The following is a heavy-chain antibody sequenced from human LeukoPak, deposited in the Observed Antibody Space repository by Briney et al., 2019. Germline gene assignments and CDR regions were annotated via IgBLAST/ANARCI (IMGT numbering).Heavy chain of an antibody. CDR1: GFTFSSYG. Sequence: PGGSLRLSCAASGFTFSSYGMHWVRQAPGKGLEWVAVTWFDGSNKYYADSVKGRFTISRDNSKNTLYLQMNSLRAEDTAVYYCAREEWFGDYRRYYFDYWGQGTLVTVSS. CDR2: TWFDGSNK. D-gene: IGHD3-10*01. J-gene: IGHJ4*02. V-gene: IGHV3-30*19. CDR3: AREEWFGDYRRYYFDY.